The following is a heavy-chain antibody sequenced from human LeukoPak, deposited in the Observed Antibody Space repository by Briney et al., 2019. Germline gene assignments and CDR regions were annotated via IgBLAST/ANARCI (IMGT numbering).Heavy chain of an antibody. CDR3: VRDRGYSNFDY. V-gene: IGHV3-7*01. CDR1: GFTFSNYW. Sequence: PGGSLRLSCATSGFTFSNYWMSWVRQAPGKGLEWVANMKEDGSEINYVDSVKGRFTISRDNAQDSLYLQMNSLRAEDTAVYYCVRDRGYSNFDYWGQGTLDTVSS. D-gene: IGHD4-11*01. J-gene: IGHJ4*02. CDR2: MKEDGSEI.